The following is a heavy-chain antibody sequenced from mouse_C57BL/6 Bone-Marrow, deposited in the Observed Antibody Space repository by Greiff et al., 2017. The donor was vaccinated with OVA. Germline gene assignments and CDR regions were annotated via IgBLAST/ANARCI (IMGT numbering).Heavy chain of an antibody. V-gene: IGHV1-9*01. CDR1: GYTLTGYW. CDR3: ARFYCALDY. CDR2: ILSGSGST. Sequence: QVQLQQSGAELMKPGASVKLSCKATGYTLTGYWIEWVKQRPGHGLEWIGEILSGSGSTNYNEKFKGKATLTADTSSNSAYMQLSSLTTEDAAIYYCARFYCALDYWGQGTTLTVSS. J-gene: IGHJ2*01. D-gene: IGHD2-1*01.